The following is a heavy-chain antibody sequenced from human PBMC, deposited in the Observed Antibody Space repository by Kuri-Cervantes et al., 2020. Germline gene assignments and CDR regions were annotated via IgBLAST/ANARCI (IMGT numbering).Heavy chain of an antibody. D-gene: IGHD6-13*01. V-gene: IGHV4-4*02. CDR3: ARGDSSWLGYYYYYMDV. CDR2: IYHSGST. CDR1: GGSISSSNW. Sequence: GSLRLPCAVSGGSISSSNWWSWVRQPPGKGLEWIGEIYHSGSTNYNPSLKSRVTISVDKSKNQFSLKLSSVTAADTAVYYCARGDSSWLGYYYYYMDVWGKGTTVTVSS. J-gene: IGHJ6*03.